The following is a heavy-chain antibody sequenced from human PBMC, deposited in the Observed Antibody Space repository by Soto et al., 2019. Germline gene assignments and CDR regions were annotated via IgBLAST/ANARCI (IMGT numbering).Heavy chain of an antibody. D-gene: IGHD1-26*01. J-gene: IGHJ4*02. V-gene: IGHV4-34*01. CDR2: INHSGST. CDR3: ARTVGAAYYFDF. Sequence: LSLTCAVYGGSFSGYYWSWIRQPPGKGLEWIGEINHSGSTNYNPSLKSRVTISVDTSKNQFSLKLSSVTAADTAVYYCARTVGAAYYFDFWGQGALVTVSS. CDR1: GGSFSGYY.